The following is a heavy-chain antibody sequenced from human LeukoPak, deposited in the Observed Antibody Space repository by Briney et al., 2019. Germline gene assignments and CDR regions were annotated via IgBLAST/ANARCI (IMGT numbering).Heavy chain of an antibody. Sequence: SVKVSCKASGGTFSSYTISWVRQAPGQGLEWMGRIIPILGIANYAQKFQGRVTITADKSTSTAYMELSSLRSEDTAVYYCDSNYGSGPDGYWGQGTLVTVSS. CDR1: GGTFSSYT. V-gene: IGHV1-69*02. CDR2: IIPILGIA. J-gene: IGHJ4*02. CDR3: DSNYGSGPDGY. D-gene: IGHD3-10*01.